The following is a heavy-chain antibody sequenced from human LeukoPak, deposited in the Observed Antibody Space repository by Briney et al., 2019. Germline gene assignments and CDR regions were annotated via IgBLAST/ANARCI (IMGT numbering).Heavy chain of an antibody. J-gene: IGHJ4*02. V-gene: IGHV4-59*01. CDR3: ARKYNGYGGWIDY. Sequence: SETLSLTCTVSGGSISSYYWSWIRQPPGKGLEWIAFIYYSGYTNYNPSLKSRASISLDTSKNQFSLKLSSVTAADTAVYYCARKYNGYGGWIDYWAQGTLVTVSS. D-gene: IGHD5-12*01. CDR2: IYYSGYT. CDR1: GGSISSYY.